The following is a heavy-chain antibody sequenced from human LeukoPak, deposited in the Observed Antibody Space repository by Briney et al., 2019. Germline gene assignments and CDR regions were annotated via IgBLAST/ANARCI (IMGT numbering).Heavy chain of an antibody. CDR1: GFIFSSYW. CDR3: ARDRWLGY. CDR2: IYSGGST. V-gene: IGHV3-53*01. Sequence: GGSLRLYCAVSGFIFSSYWMNWVRQAPGKGLEWVSVIYSGGSTYYADSVKGRFTISRDNSKNTLYLQMNSLRAEDTAVYYCARDRWLGYWGQGTLVTVSS. J-gene: IGHJ4*02. D-gene: IGHD6-19*01.